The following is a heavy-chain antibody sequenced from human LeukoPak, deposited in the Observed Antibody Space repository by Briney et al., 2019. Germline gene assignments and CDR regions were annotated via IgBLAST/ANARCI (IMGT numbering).Heavy chain of an antibody. Sequence: GGSLRLSCAASGFTFSAHSMDWVRQTPGKGLEWVSSISTSSSDIYYADSVRGRFTISRDNAKNSLHLQMNSLRAEDTAIYYCARVPYGDYMTPPVWGQGTLVTVSS. CDR2: ISTSSSDI. D-gene: IGHD4-17*01. CDR3: ARVPYGDYMTPPV. CDR1: GFTFSAHS. J-gene: IGHJ1*01. V-gene: IGHV3-21*06.